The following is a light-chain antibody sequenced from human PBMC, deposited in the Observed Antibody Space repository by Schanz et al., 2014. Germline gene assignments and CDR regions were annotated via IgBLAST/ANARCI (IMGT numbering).Light chain of an antibody. V-gene: IGLV2-11*01. CDR2: EGS. CDR3: STWDDILNGQGV. Sequence: QSALTQPRSVSGSPGQSVTISCTGTSSDIGAYNFVSWYQQHPGKAPKLMIYEGSKRPSGVPDRFSGSKSGTSASLAISGLQSDDEADYYCSTWDDILNGQGVFGGGTKVTVL. CDR1: SSDIGAYNF. J-gene: IGLJ3*02.